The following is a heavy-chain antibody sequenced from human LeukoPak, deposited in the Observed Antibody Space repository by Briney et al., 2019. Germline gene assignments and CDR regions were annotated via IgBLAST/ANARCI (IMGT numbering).Heavy chain of an antibody. Sequence: GGSLRLSCAASGFTFSSYAMSWVRQAPGKGLEWVSAISGSGGSTYDADSVKGRFTISRDNSKNTLYLQMNSLRAEDTAVYYCAKDLSPAKHLFDYWGQGTLVTVSS. D-gene: IGHD2-2*01. CDR1: GFTFSSYA. CDR2: ISGSGGST. J-gene: IGHJ4*02. CDR3: AKDLSPAKHLFDY. V-gene: IGHV3-23*01.